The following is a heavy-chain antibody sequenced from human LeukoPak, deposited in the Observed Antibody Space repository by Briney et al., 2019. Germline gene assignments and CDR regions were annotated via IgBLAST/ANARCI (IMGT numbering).Heavy chain of an antibody. Sequence: PGRSLRLSCAASGFTFSSYGMHWVRQAPGKGLEWVAFISYDGSYKYYADSVKGRFTISRDNSKNTLFLQMNSLRPEDTAVYYCAKGVASIAVAGLGYFDYWGQGTLVTVSS. CDR2: ISYDGSYK. CDR3: AKGVASIAVAGLGYFDY. CDR1: GFTFSSYG. D-gene: IGHD6-13*01. J-gene: IGHJ4*02. V-gene: IGHV3-30*18.